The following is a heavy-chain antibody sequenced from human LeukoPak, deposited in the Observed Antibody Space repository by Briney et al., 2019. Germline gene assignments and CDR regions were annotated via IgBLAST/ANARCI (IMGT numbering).Heavy chain of an antibody. CDR3: AQATRGSLTSWYGEYYFDY. CDR1: GFTFSSYA. D-gene: IGHD6-13*01. CDR2: ISGSGGST. Sequence: GGSLRLSCAASGFTFSSYAMSWVRQAAGKGLEWVSAISGSGGSTYYADSVKGRFTISRDNSKNTLYLQMNSLRAEDTAVYYCAQATRGSLTSWYGEYYFDYWGQGTLVTVSS. V-gene: IGHV3-23*01. J-gene: IGHJ4*02.